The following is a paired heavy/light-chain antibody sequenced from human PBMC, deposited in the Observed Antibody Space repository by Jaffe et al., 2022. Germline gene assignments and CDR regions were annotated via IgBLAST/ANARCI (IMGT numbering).Light chain of an antibody. CDR1: SGHSSYA. CDR2: LNSDGSH. J-gene: IGLJ3*02. CDR3: QTWGTGIRWV. V-gene: IGLV4-69*01. Sequence: QLVLTQSPSASASLGASVKLTCTLSSGHSSYAIAWHQQQPEKGPRYLMKLNSDGSHSKGDGIPDRFSGSSSGAERYLTISSLQSEDEADYYCQTWGTGIRWVFGGGTKLTVL.
Heavy chain of an antibody. CDR2: ISAYNGNT. D-gene: IGHD3-16*02. Sequence: QVQLVQSGAEVKKPGASVKVSCKASGYTFTSYGISWVRQAPGQGLEWMGWISAYNGNTNYAQKLQGRVTMTTDTSTSTAYMELRSLRSDDTAVYYCARDLRDDYIWGSYRGKADYWGQGTLVTVSS. CDR3: ARDLRDDYIWGSYRGKADY. CDR1: GYTFTSYG. J-gene: IGHJ4*02. V-gene: IGHV1-18*01.